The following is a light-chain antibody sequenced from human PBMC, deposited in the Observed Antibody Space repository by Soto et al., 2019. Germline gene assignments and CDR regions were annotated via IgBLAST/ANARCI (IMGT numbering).Light chain of an antibody. V-gene: IGLV1-47*01. J-gene: IGLJ7*01. Sequence: QSVLTQPPSASGTPGQRVTISCSGSRSNIGSHNVYWYQHLPATAPKLLIYEDDQRPSGVPDRFSGSKSGTSVSLAISGLRSEDEADYYCATWDDRLSGWVFGGGTQLTVL. CDR2: EDD. CDR3: ATWDDRLSGWV. CDR1: RSNIGSHN.